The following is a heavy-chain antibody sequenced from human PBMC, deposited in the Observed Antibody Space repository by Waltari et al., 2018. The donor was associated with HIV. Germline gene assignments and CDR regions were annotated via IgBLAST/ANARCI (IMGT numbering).Heavy chain of an antibody. J-gene: IGHJ4*02. V-gene: IGHV3-74*01. CDR1: GFSVSRYW. D-gene: IGHD3-10*02. Sequence: EVQLVQSGGGLVQPGGSRRLSCAASGFSVSRYWMHWVRQIPGQGLVWVSRISPDGNTINYADSVRGRFTISRDYAKDTLYLQMNSLRDEDTAMYYCVKGMFGEYDYWGQGTLSPSPQ. CDR3: VKGMFGEYDY. CDR2: ISPDGNTI.